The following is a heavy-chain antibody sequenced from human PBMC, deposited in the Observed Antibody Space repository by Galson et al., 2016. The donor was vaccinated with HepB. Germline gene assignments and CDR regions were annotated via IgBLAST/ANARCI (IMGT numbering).Heavy chain of an antibody. Sequence: ETLSLTCAVSGYSISSGYQWAWIRQPPGKGLEWIGSIYRSGSTYYNSSLKSRVTISVDTSKNQFSLKLSSVTAADTAVYYCARQTRIAIFGDAFDIWGQGTMVTVSS. CDR1: GYSISSGYQ. V-gene: IGHV4-38-2*01. J-gene: IGHJ3*02. CDR3: ARQTRIAIFGDAFDI. CDR2: IYRSGST. D-gene: IGHD3-3*01.